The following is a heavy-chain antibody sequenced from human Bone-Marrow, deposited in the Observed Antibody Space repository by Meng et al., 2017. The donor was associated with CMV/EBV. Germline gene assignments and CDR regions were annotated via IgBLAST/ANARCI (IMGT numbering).Heavy chain of an antibody. CDR2: ISWDGGST. J-gene: IGHJ4*02. CDR3: AKVTANGVY. D-gene: IGHD2-8*01. CDR1: GFTFDDYA. Sequence: GGSLRLSCAASGFTFDDYAMHWVRQAPGKGLEWVSLISWDGGSTYYADSVKGRFTISRDNSKNTLYLQMNSLRAEDTAVYYCAKVTANGVYWGQGTLVTVSS. V-gene: IGHV3-43D*03.